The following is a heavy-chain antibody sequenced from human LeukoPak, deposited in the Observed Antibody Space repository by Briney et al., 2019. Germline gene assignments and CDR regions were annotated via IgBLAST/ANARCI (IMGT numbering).Heavy chain of an antibody. CDR3: ARGNRPWGSGDY. J-gene: IGHJ4*02. D-gene: IGHD3-16*01. CDR1: GYTFTSYD. V-gene: IGHV1-8*01. Sequence: APVKVSCKASGYTFTSYDINWVRQATGQGLEWMGWMNPNSGNTGYAQKFQGRVTMTRNTSISTAYMELSSLRSEDTAVYYCARGNRPWGSGDYWGQGTLVTVSS. CDR2: MNPNSGNT.